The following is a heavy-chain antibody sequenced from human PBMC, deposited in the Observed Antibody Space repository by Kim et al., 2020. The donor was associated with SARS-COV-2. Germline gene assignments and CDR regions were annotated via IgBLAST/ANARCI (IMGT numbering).Heavy chain of an antibody. D-gene: IGHD5-12*01. V-gene: IGHV3-30*01. Sequence: ADSVKGRFTISRDNSKNTLYLQMNSLRAEDTAVYYCARGGGRWLQPFSDYWGQGTLVTVSS. J-gene: IGHJ4*02. CDR3: ARGGGRWLQPFSDY.